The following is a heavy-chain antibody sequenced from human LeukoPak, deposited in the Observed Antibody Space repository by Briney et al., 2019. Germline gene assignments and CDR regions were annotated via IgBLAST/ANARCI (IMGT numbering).Heavy chain of an antibody. CDR2: IRSKTHDGTT. D-gene: IGHD3-10*01. CDR1: GFTFGDYN. V-gene: IGHV3-49*04. J-gene: IGHJ4*02. CDR3: SRGQHYPDGPEFDY. Sequence: SGGSLRLSCTASGFTFGDYNMNWVRQAPGKGLEWVGYIRSKTHDGTTDYVASVKGRFTISRDDSKSIVYLQMTSLKSEDTAVYYCSRGQHYPDGPEFDYWGQGTLVTVSS.